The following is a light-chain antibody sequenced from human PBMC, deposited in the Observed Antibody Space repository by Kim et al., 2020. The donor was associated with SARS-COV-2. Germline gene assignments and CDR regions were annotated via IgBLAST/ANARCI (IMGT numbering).Light chain of an antibody. Sequence: DIQVTQSPSTLSASVGDRVTITCRASQPVSIWLAWYQQKPGKAPKLLIYKAYILPSGVPSRFSGSGSGTEFTLTISSLQPDDVGTYYCQQYYPSSTFGLGTKLEI. J-gene: IGKJ2*01. CDR1: QPVSIW. V-gene: IGKV1-5*03. CDR2: KAY. CDR3: QQYYPSST.